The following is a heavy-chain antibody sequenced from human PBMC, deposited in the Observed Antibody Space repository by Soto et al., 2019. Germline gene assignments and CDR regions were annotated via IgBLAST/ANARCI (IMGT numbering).Heavy chain of an antibody. D-gene: IGHD3-22*01. CDR3: ARSHYYDSSGYGRGDY. J-gene: IGHJ4*02. V-gene: IGHV1-18*04. CDR2: ISAYNGNT. CDR1: GYTFTSYG. Sequence: ASEKVSCKASGYTFTSYGISWVRQAPGQGLEWMGWISAYNGNTNYAQKLQGRVTMTTDTSTSTAYMELRSLRSDDTAVYYGARSHYYDSSGYGRGDYWGPGTLVTVSS.